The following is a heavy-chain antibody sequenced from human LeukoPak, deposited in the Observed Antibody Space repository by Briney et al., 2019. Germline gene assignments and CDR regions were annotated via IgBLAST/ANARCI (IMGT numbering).Heavy chain of an antibody. CDR2: ISGSGGNT. V-gene: IGHV3-23*01. CDR1: GFTFSSYA. CDR3: VKDGGGWLQLSFDY. J-gene: IGHJ4*02. Sequence: PGGSLRLSCATSGFTFSSYAMSWVRQAPGKGLEWVSSISGSGGNTYYADSVKGRFTISRDNSKNTLYLQMNSLRAEDTAVYYCVKDGGGWLQLSFDYWGQGTLVTVSS. D-gene: IGHD5-24*01.